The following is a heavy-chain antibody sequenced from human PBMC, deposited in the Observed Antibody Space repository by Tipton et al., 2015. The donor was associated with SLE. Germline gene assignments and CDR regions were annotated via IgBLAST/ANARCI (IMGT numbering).Heavy chain of an antibody. Sequence: TLSLTCAVYGGSFSGYYWSWIRQPPGKGLEWIGEINHSGSTNYKSSLKSRATISVDTSKNHFSLKLTSVTAADTAVYYCASWGRRGGMDVWGQGTTVTVSS. CDR2: INHSGST. D-gene: IGHD3-16*01. V-gene: IGHV4-34*01. CDR3: ASWGRRGGMDV. J-gene: IGHJ6*02. CDR1: GGSFSGYY.